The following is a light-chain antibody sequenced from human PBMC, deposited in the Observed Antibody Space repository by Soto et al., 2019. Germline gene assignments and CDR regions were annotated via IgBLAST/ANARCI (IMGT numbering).Light chain of an antibody. Sequence: IVLTQSPSTLSLSPGERATLSCRASQTVSSYLLWYQQKPGQAPRLLFYDASNRASGTPARFSGSGSETDFTLTISSLEPEDFAIYYCQQRSNWLPPITFGQGTRLE. V-gene: IGKV3-11*01. J-gene: IGKJ5*01. CDR2: DAS. CDR3: QQRSNWLPPIT. CDR1: QTVSSY.